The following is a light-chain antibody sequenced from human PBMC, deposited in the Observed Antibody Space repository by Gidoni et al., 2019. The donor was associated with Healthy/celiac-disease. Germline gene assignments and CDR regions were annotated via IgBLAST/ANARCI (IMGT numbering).Light chain of an antibody. CDR1: ALPKQY. CDR2: NDR. Sequence: SYELTQPPSVSVSPGQTARITCSGDALPKQYAYWYQPKPGQAPVLVIYNDRERPSGIPERFSGSSSGTTVTLTISGVQAEDEADYYCQSADSSGTYVFGTGTKVTVL. V-gene: IGLV3-25*03. J-gene: IGLJ1*01. CDR3: QSADSSGTYV.